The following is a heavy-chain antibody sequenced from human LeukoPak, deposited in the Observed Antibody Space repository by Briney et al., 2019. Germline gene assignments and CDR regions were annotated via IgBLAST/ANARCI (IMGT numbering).Heavy chain of an antibody. V-gene: IGHV3-11*04. CDR1: GFTFSDYY. CDR2: ISSGGSTI. J-gene: IGHJ4*02. D-gene: IGHD3-22*01. Sequence: GGSLRLSCAAPGFTFSDYYMSWIRQAPGKGLEWVSYISSGGSTIYYLASVKGRFTISRDNAKNSLYLQMNSLRAEDTAVYYCARGRESYYDSSGYYPYYFDYWGQGTLVTVSS. CDR3: ARGRESYYDSSGYYPYYFDY.